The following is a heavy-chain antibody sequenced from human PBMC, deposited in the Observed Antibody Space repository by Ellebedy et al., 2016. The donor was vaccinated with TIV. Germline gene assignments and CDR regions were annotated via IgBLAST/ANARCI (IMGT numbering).Heavy chain of an antibody. D-gene: IGHD2-2*01. CDR1: GFTFSSYA. J-gene: IGHJ6*03. V-gene: IGHV3-23*01. Sequence: GGSLRLXXAASGFTFSSYALSWVRQAPGKGLEWVSAISGSGGNTFYADSVKGRFTISRDNSKNTLYLQMNGLRAEDTAVYYCAKAGYCSSTSCPSYIYYMDVWGKGTTVTVSS. CDR3: AKAGYCSSTSCPSYIYYMDV. CDR2: ISGSGGNT.